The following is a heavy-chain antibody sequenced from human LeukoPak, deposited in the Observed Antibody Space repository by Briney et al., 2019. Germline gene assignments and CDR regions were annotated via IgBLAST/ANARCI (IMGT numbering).Heavy chain of an antibody. V-gene: IGHV1-8*01. Sequence: ASVKVSCKASGYTFTTDDINWVRQASGRGLEWMGLISPGTGKTRYPQKFQGRVTMTRDTSINTVYMELSSLRSEDTAIYYCAGVFGRWLAVDWGQGTPVTVSS. CDR1: GYTFTTDD. CDR2: ISPGTGKT. CDR3: AGVFGRWLAVD. D-gene: IGHD6-19*01. J-gene: IGHJ4*02.